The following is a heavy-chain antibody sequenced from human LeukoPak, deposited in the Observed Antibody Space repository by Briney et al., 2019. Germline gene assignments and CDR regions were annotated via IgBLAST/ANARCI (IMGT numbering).Heavy chain of an antibody. D-gene: IGHD6-19*01. CDR2: IYYSGST. CDR1: GGSMSPYH. V-gene: IGHV4-59*08. CDR3: ARAVSGRFDY. Sequence: SETLSLTCTVPGGSMSPYHWGWIRQPPGKGLEWTGYIYYSGSTNYNPSLNSRVTISVDTSKNQFSLRLSSVTAADTAIYYCARAVSGRFDYWGQGTLVTVSS. J-gene: IGHJ4*02.